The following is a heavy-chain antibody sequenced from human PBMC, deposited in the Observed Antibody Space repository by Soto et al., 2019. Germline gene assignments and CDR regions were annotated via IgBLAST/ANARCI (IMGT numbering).Heavy chain of an antibody. J-gene: IGHJ4*02. V-gene: IGHV3-23*01. CDR3: AKGSVLLWFGELFD. CDR1: GCPFSSYA. CDR2: ISGSGGST. D-gene: IGHD3-10*01. Sequence: GSLRLSCAASGCPFSSYAMSWARQAPGKGLEWVSAISGSGGSTYYADSVKGRFTISRDNSKNTLYLQMNSLRAEDTAVYYCAKGSVLLWFGELFDWGQGTLVTVSS.